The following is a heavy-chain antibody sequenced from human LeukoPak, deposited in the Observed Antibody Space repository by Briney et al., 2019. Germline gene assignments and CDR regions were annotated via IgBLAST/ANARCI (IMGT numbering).Heavy chain of an antibody. J-gene: IGHJ5*02. V-gene: IGHV3-21*01. CDR2: ISSSSYI. D-gene: IGHD3-10*01. Sequence: GGSLRLSCAASGVTFSSDSMRAVCQAPGKGLEWVSSISSSSYIYYADSVKGRFTISRDNAKNSLYLQMNSLRAEDTAVYYCERDPSYGLGSWRFDPWGQGTLVTVSS. CDR1: GVTFSSDS. CDR3: ERDPSYGLGSWRFDP.